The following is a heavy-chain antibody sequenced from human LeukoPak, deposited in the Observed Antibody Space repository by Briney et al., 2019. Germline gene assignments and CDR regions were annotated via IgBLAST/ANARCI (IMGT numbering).Heavy chain of an antibody. J-gene: IGHJ4*02. CDR2: ISSSSSYI. Sequence: GGSLRLSCAASGFTFRSYSMNWVRQAPGKGLEWVSSISSSSSYIYYADSVKGRFTISRDNAKNSLYLQMNSLRAEDTAVYYCAREASGTPLGYWGQGTLVTVSS. CDR3: AREASGTPLGY. CDR1: GFTFRSYS. D-gene: IGHD1-1*01. V-gene: IGHV3-21*01.